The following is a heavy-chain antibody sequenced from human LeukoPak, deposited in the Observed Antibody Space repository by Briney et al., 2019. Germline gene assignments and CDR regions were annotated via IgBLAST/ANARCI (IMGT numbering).Heavy chain of an antibody. CDR2: IYHSGST. Sequence: SQTLSLTCAVSGGSISIGGYSWSWIRQPPGKGLECIGYIYHSGSTYYTPSLKRRVTILVARSKNQFSLKLSSVTAADTAVYYCARVRYYGSGSFVDYWGQGTLVTVSS. CDR1: GGSISIGGYS. D-gene: IGHD3-10*01. J-gene: IGHJ4*02. V-gene: IGHV4-30-2*01. CDR3: ARVRYYGSGSFVDY.